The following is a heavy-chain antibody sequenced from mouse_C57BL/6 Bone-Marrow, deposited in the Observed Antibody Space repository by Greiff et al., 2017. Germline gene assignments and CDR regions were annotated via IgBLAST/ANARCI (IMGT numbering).Heavy chain of an antibody. Sequence: VQLQQPGAELVKPGASVKMSCKASGYTFTSYWITWVKQRPGQGLEWIGDIYPGSGSTNYNEKFKSKATLTVDTSSSTAYMQLSSLTSEASAVYYCARNPHTTVVAKDYAMDYWGQGTSVTVSS. J-gene: IGHJ4*01. CDR1: GYTFTSYW. CDR2: IYPGSGST. D-gene: IGHD1-1*01. V-gene: IGHV1-55*01. CDR3: ARNPHTTVVAKDYAMDY.